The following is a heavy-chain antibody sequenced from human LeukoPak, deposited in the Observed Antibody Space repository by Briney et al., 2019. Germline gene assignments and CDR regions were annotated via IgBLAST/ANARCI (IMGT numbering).Heavy chain of an antibody. CDR3: AKGREAYSGSYTPFDS. CDR2: ISGSGSST. D-gene: IGHD1-26*01. J-gene: IGHJ4*02. Sequence: GGSLRLSCAASGFTLGTYAMNWVRQAPGKGLECVSTISGSGSSTYYTDSVKGRFTISRDSSKSTLYLQMNSLRAEDTAVYYCAKGREAYSGSYTPFDSWGRGILVTVSS. CDR1: GFTLGTYA. V-gene: IGHV3-23*01.